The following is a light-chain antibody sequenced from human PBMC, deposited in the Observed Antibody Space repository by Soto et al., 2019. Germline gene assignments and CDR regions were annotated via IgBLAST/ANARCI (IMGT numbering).Light chain of an antibody. Sequence: QSVLTQPRSVSGSPGQSVTISGTVTSSDVGGYNYVSWYQQHPGKAPKLMIYDVSKRPSGVPDRFSGSKSGNKASLTISGLQAEDEADYYCCSYAGSFYAFGTGTKV. CDR2: DVS. V-gene: IGLV2-11*01. CDR3: CSYAGSFYA. J-gene: IGLJ1*01. CDR1: SSDVGGYNY.